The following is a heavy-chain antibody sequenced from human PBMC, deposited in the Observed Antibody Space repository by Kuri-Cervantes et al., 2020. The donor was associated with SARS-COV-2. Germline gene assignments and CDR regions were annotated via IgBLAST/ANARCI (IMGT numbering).Heavy chain of an antibody. CDR1: GFTFSSYW. D-gene: IGHD6-13*01. V-gene: IGHV3-74*01. Sequence: GGSLRLSCAASGFTFSSYWMHWVRQAPGKGLVWVSRINSDGSSTSYADSVKGRFTISRDNAKNTLYLQMNSLRAEDTAVYYCAKPIAAAGYYFDYWGQGTLVTVS. CDR2: INSDGSST. J-gene: IGHJ4*02. CDR3: AKPIAAAGYYFDY.